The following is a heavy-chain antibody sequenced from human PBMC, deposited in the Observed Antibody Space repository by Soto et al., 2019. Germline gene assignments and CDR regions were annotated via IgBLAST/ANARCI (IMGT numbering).Heavy chain of an antibody. CDR2: ISSSSSYI. CDR1: GFTFSSYS. CDR3: ARNNGGDNNFDY. Sequence: EVQLVESGGGLVKPGGSLRLSCAASGFTFSSYSMNWVRQAPGKGLEWVSSISSSSSYIYYADSVKGRFTISRDNAKNSLYLQMNSLRAEDTAVYYCARNNGGDNNFDYWGQGTLVTVSS. J-gene: IGHJ4*02. V-gene: IGHV3-21*01. D-gene: IGHD4-17*01.